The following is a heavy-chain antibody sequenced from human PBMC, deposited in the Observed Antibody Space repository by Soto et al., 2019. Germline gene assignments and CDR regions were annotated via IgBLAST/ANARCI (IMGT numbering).Heavy chain of an antibody. CDR1: GCTFYSFA. CDR2: IGPSGGDI. V-gene: IGHV3-23*01. D-gene: IGHD2-2*01. Sequence: GGPRRGSCGASGCTFYSFAMAWVRQAPGKGLEWVSSIGPSGGDISYADSVKGRFSVSRDNSRNSLNLQMDSLRAEDTAVYYCARDVPKGACYLDYWGQGTLVTVSS. CDR3: ARDVPKGACYLDY. J-gene: IGHJ4*02.